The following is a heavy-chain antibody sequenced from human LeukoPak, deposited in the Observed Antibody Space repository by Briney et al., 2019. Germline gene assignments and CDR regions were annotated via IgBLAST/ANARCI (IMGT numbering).Heavy chain of an antibody. CDR3: ASGVAVAENYYYYYGMDV. J-gene: IGHJ6*02. CDR1: GYTFTNYF. Sequence: GASVKVSCKASGYTFTNYFMHWVRQAPGQGLEWMGVINPSGGGTTYAQRFQGRVTITADESTSTAYMELSSLRSEDTAVYYCASGVAVAENYYYYYGMDVWGQGTTVTVSS. CDR2: INPSGGGT. D-gene: IGHD6-19*01. V-gene: IGHV1-46*01.